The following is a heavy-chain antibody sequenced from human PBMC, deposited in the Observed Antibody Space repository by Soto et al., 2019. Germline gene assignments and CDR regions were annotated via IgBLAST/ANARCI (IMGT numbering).Heavy chain of an antibody. CDR1: GDSVSTNSAT. V-gene: IGHV6-1*01. CDR2: TYYRSKWFN. J-gene: IGHJ4*02. D-gene: IGHD6-13*01. Sequence: PSQTLSLTCAISGDSVSTNSATWDWIRQSPSRGLEWLGRTYYRSKWFNDYAVSVKGRISINPDTSNNQFSLQLNSVTPEDTAVYYCTRRYSTSWYSDHWGQGTLVTVSS. CDR3: TRRYSTSWYSDH.